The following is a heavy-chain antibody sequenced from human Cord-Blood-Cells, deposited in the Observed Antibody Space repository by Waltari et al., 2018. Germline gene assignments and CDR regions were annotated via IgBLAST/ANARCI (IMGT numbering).Heavy chain of an antibody. D-gene: IGHD2-2*01. CDR2: FIPIFGTA. CDR3: ASCSSTSCYSNFDY. V-gene: IGHV1-69*01. J-gene: IGHJ4*02. Sequence: QVQLVQSGAEVKKPGSSVKVACKASGGTFSSHAISWVRPAPGPGLEWMGGFIPIFGTANYAQKFQGRVTITADESTSTAYMELSSLRSEDTAVYYCASCSSTSCYSNFDYWGQGTLVTVSS. CDR1: GGTFSSHA.